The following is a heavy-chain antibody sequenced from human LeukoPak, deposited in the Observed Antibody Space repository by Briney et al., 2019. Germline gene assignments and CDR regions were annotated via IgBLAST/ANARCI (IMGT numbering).Heavy chain of an antibody. CDR1: GGSVSGGTYY. CDR3: ARGLGSSRGGY. D-gene: IGHD6-13*01. Sequence: SETLSLTCTVSGGSVSGGTYYWSWIRQPPGKGLEWIGEINHSGSTNYNPSLKSRVTISVDTSKNQFSLKLSSVTAADTAVYYCARGLGSSRGGYWGQGTLVTVSS. V-gene: IGHV4-34*01. CDR2: INHSGST. J-gene: IGHJ4*02.